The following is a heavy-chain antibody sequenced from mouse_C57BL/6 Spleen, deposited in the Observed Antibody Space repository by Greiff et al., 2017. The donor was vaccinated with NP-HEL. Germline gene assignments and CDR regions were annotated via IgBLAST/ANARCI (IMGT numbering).Heavy chain of an antibody. D-gene: IGHD1-1*01. Sequence: EVMLVESGGGLVQPGGSLKLSCAASGFTFSDYYMYWVRQTPEKRLEWVAYISNGGGSTYYPDTVKGRFTISRDNAKNTLYLQMSRLKSEDTAMYYCARRSITTVVAHYAMDYWGQGTSVTVSS. CDR1: GFTFSDYY. V-gene: IGHV5-12*01. CDR2: ISNGGGST. J-gene: IGHJ4*01. CDR3: ARRSITTVVAHYAMDY.